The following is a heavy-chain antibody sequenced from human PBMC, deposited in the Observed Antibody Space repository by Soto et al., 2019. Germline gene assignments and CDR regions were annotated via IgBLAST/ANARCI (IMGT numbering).Heavy chain of an antibody. D-gene: IGHD2-15*01. Sequence: PGGSLRLSCIASGFTFRDYAMAWVRQAPGEDLECVSAIGTSGTPTLYADSVKSRFSISRDDSRNTVSLQMNSLGVEDTATYYCTRILWTSRRDSLDIWGKGTTVRVSS. J-gene: IGHJ6*03. CDR2: IGTSGTPT. V-gene: IGHV3-23*01. CDR3: TRILWTSRRDSLDI. CDR1: GFTFRDYA.